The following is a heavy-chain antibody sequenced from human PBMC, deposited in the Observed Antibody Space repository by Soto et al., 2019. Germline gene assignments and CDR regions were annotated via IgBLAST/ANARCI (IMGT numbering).Heavy chain of an antibody. CDR3: ARGPPTPVTTTYPDY. Sequence: GGSLRLSCAASGFTFSSYSMNWVRQAPGKGLEWVSSISSSSSYIYYADSVKGRFTISRDNAKNSLYLQMNSLRAEDTAVYYCARGPPTPVTTTYPDYWGQGTLVTVSS. D-gene: IGHD4-17*01. CDR1: GFTFSSYS. V-gene: IGHV3-21*01. CDR2: ISSSSSYI. J-gene: IGHJ4*02.